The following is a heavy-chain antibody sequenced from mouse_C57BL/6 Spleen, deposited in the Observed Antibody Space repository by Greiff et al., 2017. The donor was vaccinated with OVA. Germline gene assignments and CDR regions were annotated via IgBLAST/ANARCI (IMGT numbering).Heavy chain of an antibody. CDR3: ASQTAQATY. CDR2: IDPSDSET. V-gene: IGHV1-52*01. CDR1: GYTFTSYW. D-gene: IGHD3-2*02. Sequence: VQLQQSGAELVRPGSSVKLSCKASGYTFTSYWMHWVKQRPIQGLEWIGNIDPSDSETHYNQKFKDKATLTVDKSSSTAYMQLSSLTSEDSAVYYCASQTAQATYWGQGTLVTVSA. J-gene: IGHJ3*01.